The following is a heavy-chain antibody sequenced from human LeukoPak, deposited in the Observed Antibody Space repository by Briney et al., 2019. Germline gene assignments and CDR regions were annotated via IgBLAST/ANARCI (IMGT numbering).Heavy chain of an antibody. CDR3: QAAAGPFDY. V-gene: IGHV4-34*01. CDR1: GGSFSGYY. D-gene: IGHD6-13*01. CDR2: INHSGST. Sequence: SETLSLTCAVYGGSFSGYYWSWIRQPPRKGLEWIGEINHSGSTNYNPSLKSRVTISVDTSKNQFSLKLSSVTAADTAVYYCQAAAGPFDYWGQGTLVTVSS. J-gene: IGHJ4*02.